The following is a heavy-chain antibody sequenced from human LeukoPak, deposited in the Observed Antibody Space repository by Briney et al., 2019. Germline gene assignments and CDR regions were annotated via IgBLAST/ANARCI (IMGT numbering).Heavy chain of an antibody. D-gene: IGHD3-10*01. V-gene: IGHV3-74*01. J-gene: IGHJ4*02. Sequence: GGSLRLSCAASGFFFNTYWMHWVRQAPGKGLVWVSRINSDGSKTSHADSVKGRFTISRDNAKNTLYLQMNGLRAEDTAVYYCAREGSLEYYFDYWGRGTLVTVSS. CDR2: INSDGSKT. CDR3: AREGSLEYYFDY. CDR1: GFFFNTYW.